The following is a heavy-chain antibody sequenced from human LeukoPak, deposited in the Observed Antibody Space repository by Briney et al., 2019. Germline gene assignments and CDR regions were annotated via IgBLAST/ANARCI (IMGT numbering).Heavy chain of an antibody. V-gene: IGHV3-23*01. D-gene: IGHD1-26*01. CDR2: ISGSGGST. J-gene: IGHJ3*02. Sequence: GGSLRLSRAASGFTFSSYAMSWVRQAPGKGLEWVSAISGSGGSTYYADSVKGRFTTSRDNSKNTLYLQMNSLRAEDTAVYYCAKPDYYSGSYFSAFDIWGEGTMVTVST. CDR1: GFTFSSYA. CDR3: AKPDYYSGSYFSAFDI.